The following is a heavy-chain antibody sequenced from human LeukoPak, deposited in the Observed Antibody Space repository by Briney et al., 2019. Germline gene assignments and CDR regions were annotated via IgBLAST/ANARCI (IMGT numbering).Heavy chain of an antibody. Sequence: HPGGSLRLSCAASGFTFSGYGMHWVRQAPGKGLEWVADINPDGSQKYSVDSVKGRFTISRDNAKNSLFLQMNSLRAEDTAVYYCVRQMIRFWFDPWGQGTQVTVSS. CDR1: GFTFSGYG. D-gene: IGHD3-16*01. CDR3: VRQMIRFWFDP. V-gene: IGHV3-7*01. CDR2: INPDGSQK. J-gene: IGHJ5*02.